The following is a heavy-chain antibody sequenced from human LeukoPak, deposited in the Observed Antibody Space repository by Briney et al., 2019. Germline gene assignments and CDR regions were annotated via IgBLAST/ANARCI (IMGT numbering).Heavy chain of an antibody. J-gene: IGHJ4*02. CDR2: INEDGSHK. CDR1: GFIFTNYW. Sequence: GGSLRLSCEGYGFIFTNYWMSWVRQAPGKGLEWVTNINEDGSHKYYVDSVKGRLTIARDNARNSLYLHMNSLRVDDTAVYYCVRDEKKRGGDYWGQGILVTVSS. CDR3: VRDEKKRGGDY. V-gene: IGHV3-7*01. D-gene: IGHD3-16*01.